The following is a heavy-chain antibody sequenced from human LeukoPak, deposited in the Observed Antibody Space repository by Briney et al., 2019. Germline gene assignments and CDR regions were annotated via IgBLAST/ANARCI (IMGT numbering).Heavy chain of an antibody. Sequence: PGGSLRLSCAASGFTFSDYYMNWIRQAPGKGLEWVSHSSSSGSTIYYADSVKGRFTISRDNAKNSLYLQMNSLRAEDTAVYFCARARGGYNYYPFDYWGQGTLVTVSS. V-gene: IGHV3-11*01. D-gene: IGHD5-24*01. CDR2: SSSSGSTI. CDR1: GFTFSDYY. J-gene: IGHJ4*02. CDR3: ARARGGYNYYPFDY.